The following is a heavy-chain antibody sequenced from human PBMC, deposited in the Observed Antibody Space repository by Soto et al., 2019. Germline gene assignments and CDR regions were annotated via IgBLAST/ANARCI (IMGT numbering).Heavy chain of an antibody. Sequence: QVQLVQSRAEVKKPGASVKVSCKASGYTFTSYGISWVRQAPGQGLEWMGWISAYNGNTNYAQKLQGRVTMTTDTSTSTAYMELRSLRSDDTAVYYCARKGPLDYGSGSYFVPFDYWGQGTLVTVSS. V-gene: IGHV1-18*01. CDR1: GYTFTSYG. D-gene: IGHD3-10*01. CDR3: ARKGPLDYGSGSYFVPFDY. CDR2: ISAYNGNT. J-gene: IGHJ4*02.